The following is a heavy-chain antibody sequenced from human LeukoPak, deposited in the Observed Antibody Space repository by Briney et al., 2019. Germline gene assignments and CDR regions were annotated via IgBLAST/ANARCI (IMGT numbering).Heavy chain of an antibody. CDR3: ARHTGGGSHFQH. CDR2: LYSGDSDT. Sequence: GESLKISCKASGYTFTNYWIGWVRQMPGKGLEWMGILYSGDSDTIYSPSFRGQVLLSADKSLRTTFPEWTSPKASDTAMYCFARHTGGGSHFQHWGKGSLVTVS. V-gene: IGHV5-51*01. CDR1: GYTFTNYW. J-gene: IGHJ1*01. D-gene: IGHD3-16*01.